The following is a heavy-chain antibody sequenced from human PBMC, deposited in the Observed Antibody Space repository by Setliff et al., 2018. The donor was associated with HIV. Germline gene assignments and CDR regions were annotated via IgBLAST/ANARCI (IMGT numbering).Heavy chain of an antibody. CDR2: INPKSGGT. CDR3: ARGGGVYCSGGSCYTSVDFQH. V-gene: IGHV1-2*02. J-gene: IGHJ1*01. D-gene: IGHD2-15*01. CDR1: GYTFTVYY. Sequence: GASVKVSCKASGYTFTVYYMHWVRQAPGQGLEWMGWINPKSGGTKYAAKFEGRVTMTWDTSISTAYMELSSLRSEDTAVYYCARGGGVYCSGGSCYTSVDFQHWGQGTLVTVSS.